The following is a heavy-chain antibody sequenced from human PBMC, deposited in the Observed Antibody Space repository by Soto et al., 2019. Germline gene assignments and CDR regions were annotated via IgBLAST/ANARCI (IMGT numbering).Heavy chain of an antibody. CDR3: AIRTDYYFDY. D-gene: IGHD1-1*01. Sequence: ASVKDSCKASGYTFTGYYMHWVRQAPGQGLEWMGWINPNRGGTNYAQKFQGWVTMTRDTSISTAYMELSRLRSDDTAVYYCAIRTDYYFDYWGQGTLVTVSS. CDR1: GYTFTGYY. CDR2: INPNRGGT. J-gene: IGHJ4*02. V-gene: IGHV1-2*04.